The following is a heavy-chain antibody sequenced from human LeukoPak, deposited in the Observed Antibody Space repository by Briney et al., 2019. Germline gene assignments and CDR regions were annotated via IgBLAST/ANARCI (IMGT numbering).Heavy chain of an antibody. CDR1: GFTFSSYG. Sequence: GGSLRLSCAASGFTFSSYGMHWVRQAPGKGLEWVAVMSYDGSNKYYADSVKGRFTISRDNSKNTLYLQMNSLRAEDTAVYYCAKSTTGAFDYWGQGTLVTVSS. CDR3: AKSTTGAFDY. CDR2: MSYDGSNK. V-gene: IGHV3-30*18. J-gene: IGHJ4*02. D-gene: IGHD1-1*01.